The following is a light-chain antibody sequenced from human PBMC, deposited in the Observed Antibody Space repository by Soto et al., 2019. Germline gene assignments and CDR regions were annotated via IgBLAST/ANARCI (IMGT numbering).Light chain of an antibody. CDR1: QSVTDNY. J-gene: IGKJ1*01. V-gene: IGKV3-20*01. CDR3: QQYTAAPLT. CDR2: GAS. Sequence: PEERATLSCRASQSVTDNYLAWYQQKPGQAPRLVISGASSRATGIADRFSASGSGTDFTLTISRLEPEDFAVYYCQQYTAAPLTFGQGTKVDIK.